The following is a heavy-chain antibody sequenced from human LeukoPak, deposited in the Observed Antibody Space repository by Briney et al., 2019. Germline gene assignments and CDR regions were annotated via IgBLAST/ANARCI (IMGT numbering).Heavy chain of an antibody. J-gene: IGHJ5*02. Sequence: SETLSLTCAVYGGSFSGYYWSWIRQPPGKGLEWIGEINHSGSTNYNPSLKSRVTISVDTSKNQFSLKLSSVTAADTAVYYCAREEARSFGPWGQGTLVTVSS. V-gene: IGHV4-34*01. CDR1: GGSFSGYY. CDR2: INHSGST. CDR3: AREEARSFGP.